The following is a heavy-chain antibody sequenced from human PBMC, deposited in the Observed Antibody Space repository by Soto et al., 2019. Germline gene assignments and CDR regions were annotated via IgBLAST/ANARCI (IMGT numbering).Heavy chain of an antibody. CDR3: AKEGYCSSTSCTYNCFDP. Sequence: GGSLRLSCAASGFPFNYAWMNWVRQAPGKGLEWVSAISGSGGSTYYADSVKGRFTISRDNSKNTLYLQMNSLRAEDTAVYYCAKEGYCSSTSCTYNCFDPWGQATLVTVSS. CDR1: GFPFNYAW. D-gene: IGHD2-2*01. CDR2: ISGSGGST. J-gene: IGHJ5*02. V-gene: IGHV3-23*01.